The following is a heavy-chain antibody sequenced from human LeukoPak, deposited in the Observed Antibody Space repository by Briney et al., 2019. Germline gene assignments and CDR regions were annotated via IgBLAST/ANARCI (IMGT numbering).Heavy chain of an antibody. CDR3: ARDQLGFSSGWYPAGFDY. D-gene: IGHD6-19*01. CDR1: GFTFSNYG. V-gene: IGHV3-21*01. Sequence: GGSLRLSCAASGFTFSNYGMNWVRQAPGKVLPWVSTIGSSSSYTYYADSVKGRFTISRDNAKNSLYLQMNSLRAEDTAVYYCARDQLGFSSGWYPAGFDYWGQGTLVTVSS. CDR2: IGSSSSYT. J-gene: IGHJ4*02.